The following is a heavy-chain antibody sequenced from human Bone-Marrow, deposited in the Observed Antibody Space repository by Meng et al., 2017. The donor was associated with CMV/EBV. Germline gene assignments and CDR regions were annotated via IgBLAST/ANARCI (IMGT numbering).Heavy chain of an antibody. D-gene: IGHD5-18*01. J-gene: IGHJ4*02. Sequence: QVQWVQSGAEVKKPGSSVEVSCKASGGTFSSYAISLVRQAPGQGLEWMGGIIPIFGTATYAQKFQGRVTITADESTSTAYMELSSLRSEDTAVYYCASGGYSYGYRDYWGQGTLVTVSS. CDR2: IIPIFGTA. CDR1: GGTFSSYA. V-gene: IGHV1-69*12. CDR3: ASGGYSYGYRDY.